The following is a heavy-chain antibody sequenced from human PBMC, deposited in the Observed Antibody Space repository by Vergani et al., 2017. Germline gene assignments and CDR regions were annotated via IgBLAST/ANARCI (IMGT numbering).Heavy chain of an antibody. CDR2: IYPGDSDT. CDR3: ERKREYSNEAKNTYYFDY. CDR1: GYSFTSYW. J-gene: IGHJ4*02. V-gene: IGHV5-51*01. D-gene: IGHD5-18*01. Sequence: EVQLVQSGAEVKKPGESLKISCKGSGYSFTSYWIGWVRQMPGKGLEWMGIIYPGDSDTRYSPSFQGQVTISADKSISTAYLRWSSLKASDPAMYYCERKREYSNEAKNTYYFDYWGQGTVVTVSS.